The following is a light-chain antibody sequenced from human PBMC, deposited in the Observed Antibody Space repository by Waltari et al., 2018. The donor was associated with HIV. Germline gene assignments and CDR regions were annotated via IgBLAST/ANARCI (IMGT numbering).Light chain of an antibody. J-gene: IGLJ1*01. CDR1: SSDVGGDDY. Sequence: QSALTQPRSVSGSPGQSVTISCTGASSDVGGDDYVSWYQHHPGKDPKLIIYHVTKRPSGVPDRFSGSKSGNTASLTISGLQAEDEADYYCCSYAGDSSYVFGTGTEVTV. CDR3: CSYAGDSSYV. CDR2: HVT. V-gene: IGLV2-11*01.